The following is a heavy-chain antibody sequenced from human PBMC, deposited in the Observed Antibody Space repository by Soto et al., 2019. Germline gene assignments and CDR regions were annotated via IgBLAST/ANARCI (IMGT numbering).Heavy chain of an antibody. CDR2: ISSSSSTI. Sequence: GGSLRLSCAASGFTFSSYSMNWVRQAPGKGLEWVSYISSSSSTIYYADSVKGRFTISRDNAKNSLYLQMNSLRDEDTAVYYCARGLIWGGYYYYYYYYGIDVWGQGTPVTVSS. CDR3: ARGLIWGGYYYYYYYYGIDV. D-gene: IGHD3-3*01. CDR1: GFTFSSYS. V-gene: IGHV3-48*02. J-gene: IGHJ6*02.